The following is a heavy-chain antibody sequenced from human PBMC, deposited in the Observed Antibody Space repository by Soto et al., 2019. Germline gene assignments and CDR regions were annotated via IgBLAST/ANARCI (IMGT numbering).Heavy chain of an antibody. CDR3: AREGDSGDYRSHYYGMDV. D-gene: IGHD4-17*01. J-gene: IGHJ6*02. CDR2: IYYSGST. CDR1: GGSISSRSYY. V-gene: IGHV4-39*02. Sequence: TLSLTCTVSGGSISSRSYYWGWIRQPPGKGLEWIGSIYYSGSTYYNPSLKSRVTISVDTSKNQFSLKLSSVTAADTAVYYCAREGDSGDYRSHYYGMDVWGQGTTVTVSS.